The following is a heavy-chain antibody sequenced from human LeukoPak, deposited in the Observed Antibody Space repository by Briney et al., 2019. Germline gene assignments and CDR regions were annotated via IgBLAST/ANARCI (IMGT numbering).Heavy chain of an antibody. CDR1: GGSISSSSYY. J-gene: IGHJ4*02. V-gene: IGHV4-39*07. CDR3: ARDGYDFGLRD. Sequence: KPSETLSLTGTVSGGSISSSSYYWGWIRQPPGKGLEWIGSIYYSGSTYYNPSLKSRVTISVDTSKNQFSLKLSSVTAADTAVYYCARDGYDFGLRDWGQGTLVTVSS. D-gene: IGHD3/OR15-3a*01. CDR2: IYYSGST.